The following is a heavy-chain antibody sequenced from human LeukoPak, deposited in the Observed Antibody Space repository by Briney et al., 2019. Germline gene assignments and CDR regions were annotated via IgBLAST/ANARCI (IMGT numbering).Heavy chain of an antibody. V-gene: IGHV1-8*01. D-gene: IGHD3-10*01. CDR3: ARAGSGGSGEINYYYYYMDV. CDR2: MNPNSGNT. Sequence: ASVKVSCKASGYTFTSYDINWVRQATGQGREWMGWMNPNSGNTGYAQKFQGRVTMTRNTSISTAYMELSSLRSEDTAVYYCARAGSGGSGEINYYYYYMDVWGKGTTVTISS. J-gene: IGHJ6*03. CDR1: GYTFTSYD.